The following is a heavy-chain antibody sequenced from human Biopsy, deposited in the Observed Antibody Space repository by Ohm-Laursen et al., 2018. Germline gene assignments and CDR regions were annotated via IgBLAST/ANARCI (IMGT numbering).Heavy chain of an antibody. CDR3: ARAVDYYDPCYYYGLDV. V-gene: IGHV4-34*01. CDR1: GGSFSGYY. D-gene: IGHD3-16*01. J-gene: IGHJ6*02. CDR2: INHRGST. Sequence: TLSLTCAVYGGSFSGYYWSWIRQPPGKGLEWIGEINHRGSTNYNPSLKSRVTISVDTSKNQFSLKLRSVTAADTAVYYCARAVDYYDPCYYYGLDVWGQGTTVTVSS.